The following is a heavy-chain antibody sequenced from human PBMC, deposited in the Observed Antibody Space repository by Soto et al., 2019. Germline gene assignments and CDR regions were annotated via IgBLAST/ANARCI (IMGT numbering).Heavy chain of an antibody. CDR1: GYTFTGYY. Sequence: ASVKVSCKASGYTFTGYYMHWVRQAPGQGLEWMGWINPNSGGTNYAQKFQGWVTMTRDTSISTAYMELSRLRSDDTAVYYCARDADGATAMAHYYYYGMDVWGQGTTVTVSS. D-gene: IGHD5-18*01. V-gene: IGHV1-2*04. CDR3: ARDADGATAMAHYYYYGMDV. J-gene: IGHJ6*02. CDR2: INPNSGGT.